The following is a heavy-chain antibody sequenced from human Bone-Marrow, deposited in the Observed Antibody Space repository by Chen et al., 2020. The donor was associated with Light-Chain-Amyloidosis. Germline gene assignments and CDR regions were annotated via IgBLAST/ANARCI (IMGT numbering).Heavy chain of an antibody. J-gene: IGHJ3*01. V-gene: IGHV4-39*07. CDR2: IFRGDIT. CDR1: GASIISSEYY. Sequence: QLQFQESGPGLVEPSQTLSLTCTVSGASIISSEYYWGWMRQAPGKGLEWIGSIFRGDITYYTSSLKSRVTLSVDTSNNHISLRLRSVTAGDTAIYYCARGPSEVEWGVVKSAFAFDFWGQGTMVTVSS. D-gene: IGHD2-21*01. CDR3: ARGPSEVEWGVVKSAFAFDF.